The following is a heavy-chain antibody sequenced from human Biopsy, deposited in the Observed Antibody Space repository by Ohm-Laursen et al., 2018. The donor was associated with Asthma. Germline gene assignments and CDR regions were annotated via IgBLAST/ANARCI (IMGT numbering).Heavy chain of an antibody. J-gene: IGHJ6*02. CDR1: GGTFSNFA. Sequence: SVKVSCKAPGGTFSNFAISWVRQAPGQGLGWLGGIMTVFGTTNYAQKFQGRVTITADESTSTAYMEVTSLRSEDTAIYYCARCQVGYSSGWSLLLKKFYYSGMDVWGQGTAVTVSS. CDR2: IMTVFGTT. CDR3: ARCQVGYSSGWSLLLKKFYYSGMDV. V-gene: IGHV1-69*13. D-gene: IGHD6-19*01.